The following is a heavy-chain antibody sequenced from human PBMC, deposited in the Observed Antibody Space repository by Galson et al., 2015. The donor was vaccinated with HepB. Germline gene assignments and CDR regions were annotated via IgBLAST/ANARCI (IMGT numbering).Heavy chain of an antibody. CDR2: TYYRSKWYN. Sequence: AISGDSVSSNSAAWNWTRQSPSRGLEWLGRTYYRSKWYNDYAVSVKSRITINPDTSKNQFSLQLNSVTPEDTAVYYCARVNAAAGTFDHSYFDYWGQGTLVTVSS. D-gene: IGHD6-13*01. CDR1: GDSVSSNSAA. V-gene: IGHV6-1*01. CDR3: ARVNAAAGTFDHSYFDY. J-gene: IGHJ4*02.